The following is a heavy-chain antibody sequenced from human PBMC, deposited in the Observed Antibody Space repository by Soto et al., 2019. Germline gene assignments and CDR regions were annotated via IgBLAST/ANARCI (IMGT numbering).Heavy chain of an antibody. CDR3: AREGLVGARDYYYYYGMDV. Sequence: SETLSLTCTVSGGSISSYYRSWIRQPPGEGLEWIGYIYYSGSTNYNPSLKSRVTISVDTSKNQFSLKLSSVTAADTAVYYCAREGLVGARDYYYYYGMDVWGQGTTVTVSS. CDR1: GGSISSYY. V-gene: IGHV4-59*01. J-gene: IGHJ6*02. CDR2: IYYSGST. D-gene: IGHD1-26*01.